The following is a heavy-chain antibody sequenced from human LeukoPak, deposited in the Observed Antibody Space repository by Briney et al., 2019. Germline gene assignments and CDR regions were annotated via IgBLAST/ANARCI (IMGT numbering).Heavy chain of an antibody. CDR1: GFMFSSYW. Sequence: GGSLRLSCAASGFMFSSYWMSWVRQAPEKGLEWVANIKEDGSEKYFVDSVKGRFTTSRDNSKNTLYLQMNSLRAEDTAVYYCAKKLRWDCSSTNCPKGDCFDPWGQGTLVTVSS. CDR2: IKEDGSEK. CDR3: AKKLRWDCSSTNCPKGDCFDP. D-gene: IGHD2-2*01. V-gene: IGHV3-7*03. J-gene: IGHJ5*02.